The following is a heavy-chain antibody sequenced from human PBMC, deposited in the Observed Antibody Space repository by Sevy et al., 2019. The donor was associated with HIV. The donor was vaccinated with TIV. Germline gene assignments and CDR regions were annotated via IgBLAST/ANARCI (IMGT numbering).Heavy chain of an antibody. J-gene: IGHJ4*02. D-gene: IGHD3-22*01. V-gene: IGHV3-30-3*01. CDR1: GFTFSTSV. CDR3: AREGGSSGYCGYFDH. CDR2: ISHDGNGK. Sequence: GSLRLSCVASGFTFSTSVIHWVRQAPGKGLEWAAAISHDGNGKYYADSVKGRFTISRDNSKNTVYLQISSLRSEDTAVYYCAREGGSSGYCGYFDHWGQGTQVTVSS.